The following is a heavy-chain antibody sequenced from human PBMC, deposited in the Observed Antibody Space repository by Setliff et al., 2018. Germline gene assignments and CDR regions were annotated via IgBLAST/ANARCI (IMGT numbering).Heavy chain of an antibody. CDR1: GFTFSSYG. CDR2: IRYDGSNK. CDR3: AKDGGPYYYDSSGYWHY. V-gene: IGHV3-30*02. Sequence: GGSLRLSCAASGFTFSSYGMHWVRQAPGKGLEWVAFIRYDGSNKYYADSVKGRFTISRDNSKDTLYLQMNSLRAEDTAVYYCAKDGGPYYYDSSGYWHYWGQGTLVTVSS. D-gene: IGHD3-22*01. J-gene: IGHJ4*02.